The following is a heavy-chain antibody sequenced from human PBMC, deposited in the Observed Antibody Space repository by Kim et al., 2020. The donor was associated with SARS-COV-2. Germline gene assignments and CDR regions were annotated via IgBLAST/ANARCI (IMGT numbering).Heavy chain of an antibody. J-gene: IGHJ6*03. Sequence: SVKGRFTISRDNAKNALYLQMNSLRAEDTALYYCAKANGGYVSYYYYMDVWGKGTTVTVSS. D-gene: IGHD5-12*01. V-gene: IGHV3-9*01. CDR3: AKANGGYVSYYYYMDV.